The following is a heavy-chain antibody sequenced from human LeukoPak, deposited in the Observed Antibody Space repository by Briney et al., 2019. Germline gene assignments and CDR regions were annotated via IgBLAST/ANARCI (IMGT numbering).Heavy chain of an antibody. D-gene: IGHD2-2*02. CDR1: GGSISSSSYY. Sequence: PSETLSLTCTVSGGSISSSSYYWGWIRQPPGKGLEWLGSIYYSGSTYYNPSLKSRVTISVDTSKNQFSLKLSSVTAADTAVYYCARPYCSSTGCYMAFAFDIWGQGTMVTVSS. J-gene: IGHJ3*02. CDR3: ARPYCSSTGCYMAFAFDI. V-gene: IGHV4-39*01. CDR2: IYYSGST.